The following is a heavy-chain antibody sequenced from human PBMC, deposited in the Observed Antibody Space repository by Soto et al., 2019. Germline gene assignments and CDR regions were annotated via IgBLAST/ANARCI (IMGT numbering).Heavy chain of an antibody. CDR2: IIPILGIA. V-gene: IGHV1-69*04. Sequence: SVKVSCKASGGTFSSYTISWVRQAPGQGLEWMGRIIPILGIANNAQKFQGRVTITTDKSTSTAYKEMRSLRSDDTAVYYCARDAAYYDILTGYPSLPYDYWGQGTLVTVSS. CDR1: GGTFSSYT. CDR3: ARDAAYYDILTGYPSLPYDY. D-gene: IGHD3-9*01. J-gene: IGHJ4*02.